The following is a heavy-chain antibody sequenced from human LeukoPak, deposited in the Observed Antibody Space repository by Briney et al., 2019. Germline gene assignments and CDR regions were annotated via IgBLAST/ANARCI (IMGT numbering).Heavy chain of an antibody. J-gene: IGHJ6*03. V-gene: IGHV3-30*02. CDR1: GFNFSIYG. D-gene: IGHD3-10*01. Sequence: PGGSLRLSCAASGFNFSIYGMHWVRQAPGKGLEWVAFIRYDGSNKYYADSVKGRFTISRDNSKNTLFLQMNSLRAEDTAVYYCAKWETYGSGSHYYYYYYYMDVWGKGTTVTISS. CDR3: AKWETYGSGSHYYYYYYYMDV. CDR2: IRYDGSNK.